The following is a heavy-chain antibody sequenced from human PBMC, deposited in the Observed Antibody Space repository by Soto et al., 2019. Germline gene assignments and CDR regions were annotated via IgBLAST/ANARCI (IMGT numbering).Heavy chain of an antibody. D-gene: IGHD3-10*01. CDR2: IIPIGPSR. V-gene: IGHV1-69*13. Sequence: ASVKVSCKASGGTFSSYAISWVRQAPGQGLEWVGGIIPIGPSRSYAQKFQGRVTITADESTSTAYMELRSLRSDDTAVYYCARGVGSGSYYNQYNWFDPWGQGTLVTVSS. CDR1: GGTFSSYA. J-gene: IGHJ5*02. CDR3: ARGVGSGSYYNQYNWFDP.